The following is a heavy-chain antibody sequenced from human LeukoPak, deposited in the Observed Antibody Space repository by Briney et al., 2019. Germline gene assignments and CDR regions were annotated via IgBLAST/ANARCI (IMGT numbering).Heavy chain of an antibody. CDR3: AKLRESGYSYGSFDY. Sequence: GGSLRLSCAASGFTFNNYNMNWVRQAPGKGLEWVAFIRYDGRNRYYADPVKGRFTVSRDNSKNTVHLQMDSLRTEDTGVYYCAKLRESGYSYGSFDYWGQGTLVTVSS. J-gene: IGHJ4*02. CDR1: GFTFNNYN. V-gene: IGHV3-30*02. D-gene: IGHD5-18*01. CDR2: IRYDGRNR.